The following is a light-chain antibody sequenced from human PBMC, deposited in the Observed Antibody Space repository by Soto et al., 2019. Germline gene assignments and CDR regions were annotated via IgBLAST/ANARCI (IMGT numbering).Light chain of an antibody. CDR2: AAS. J-gene: IGKJ5*01. CDR3: QLSYSTPVT. Sequence: DIQMTQSPSSLSASVGDRVTITCRASQSISSYLNWYQQKPGKAPKLLIYAASSFQSGVPSRFSGSGSGTDFTLTISNLQPEDFATYYCQLSYSTPVTFGQGTRLEIK. CDR1: QSISSY. V-gene: IGKV1-39*01.